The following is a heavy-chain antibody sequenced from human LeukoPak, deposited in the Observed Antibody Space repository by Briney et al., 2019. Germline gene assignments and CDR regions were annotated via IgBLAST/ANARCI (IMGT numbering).Heavy chain of an antibody. J-gene: IGHJ5*02. Sequence: GGSLRLSCAASGFTFSSYSMNWVRQAPGKGLEWVSSISSSSYIYYADSVKGRFTISRDNAKNSLYLQLNSLRAEDTAVYYCARDSNHHDILTGYYSDWFDPWGQGTLVTVSS. D-gene: IGHD3-9*01. CDR2: ISSSSYI. CDR3: ARDSNHHDILTGYYSDWFDP. CDR1: GFTFSSYS. V-gene: IGHV3-21*01.